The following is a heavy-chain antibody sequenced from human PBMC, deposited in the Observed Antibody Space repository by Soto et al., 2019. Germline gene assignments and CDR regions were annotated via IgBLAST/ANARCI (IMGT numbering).Heavy chain of an antibody. V-gene: IGHV4-38-2*01. D-gene: IGHD5-12*01. CDR3: ARSGYGGHGYFDY. CDR1: GYSISSGYH. CDR2: VYHSGST. J-gene: IGHJ4*02. Sequence: TLSLTCAVSGYSISSGYHWAWIRQPPGKGLEWVGSVYHSGSTYYKSSLKSRITISVDTSKNQFSLKLTSVTAADTAVYYCARSGYGGHGYFDYWAQGTLVTVSS.